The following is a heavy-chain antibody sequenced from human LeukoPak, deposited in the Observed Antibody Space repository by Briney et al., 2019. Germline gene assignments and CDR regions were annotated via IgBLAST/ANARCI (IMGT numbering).Heavy chain of an antibody. V-gene: IGHV3-48*01. CDR1: GFALNFHS. CDR3: ARGSSSWSSPFDY. CDR2: ISSSSSNI. D-gene: IGHD6-13*01. J-gene: IGHJ4*02. Sequence: GGSLRLSCGTSGFALNFHSMNWVRQAPGKGLEWVSYISSSSSNIYYAGSVKGRFTISRDNAQNSLYLQMNSLRAEDTAVYFCARGSSSWSSPFDYWGQGTLVTVSS.